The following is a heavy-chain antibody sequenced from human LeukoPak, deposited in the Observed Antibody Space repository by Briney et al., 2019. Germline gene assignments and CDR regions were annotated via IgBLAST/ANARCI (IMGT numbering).Heavy chain of an antibody. V-gene: IGHV4-39*01. CDR3: ATHDEGSFFES. CDR1: GGSLRTTRYY. J-gene: IGHJ4*02. Sequence: SETLSLTCTVSGGSLRTTRYYWAWIRQSPGKGLEWIGSISYFGSAYYRPSLQSRATTSMDSSKTQISLTLSSVTATDTALYYCATHDEGSFFESWGQGALVTVS. CDR2: ISYFGSA. D-gene: IGHD3-3*02.